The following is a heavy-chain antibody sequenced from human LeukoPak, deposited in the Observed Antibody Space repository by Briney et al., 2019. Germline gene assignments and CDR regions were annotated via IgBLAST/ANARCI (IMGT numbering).Heavy chain of an antibody. CDR2: IYPSDSYT. J-gene: IGHJ6*02. V-gene: IGHV5-51*01. Sequence: PGESLKISCKGSGYSFTSYWIGWVRQMPGKGLEWMGIIYPSDSYTNYSPSFQGHVTISADKSISTAYLQWSSLKASDTAMYYCARHQYYYGSGSYYNERGYYGMDVWGQGTTVTVSS. D-gene: IGHD3-10*01. CDR1: GYSFTSYW. CDR3: ARHQYYYGSGSYYNERGYYGMDV.